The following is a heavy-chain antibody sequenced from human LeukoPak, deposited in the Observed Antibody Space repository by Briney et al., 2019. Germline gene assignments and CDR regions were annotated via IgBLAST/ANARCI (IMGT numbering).Heavy chain of an antibody. CDR3: ARENKMGYSYAADC. J-gene: IGHJ4*02. V-gene: IGHV3-48*04. Sequence: PGGSLRLSCAASGFTFSSYAMSWVRQAPGKGLEWVSYISSSGGTIYYADSVKGRFTISKDNAKSSLYLQMNSLRVEDTAVYYCARENKMGYSYAADCWGQGTLVTVSS. CDR2: ISSSGGTI. CDR1: GFTFSSYA. D-gene: IGHD5-18*01.